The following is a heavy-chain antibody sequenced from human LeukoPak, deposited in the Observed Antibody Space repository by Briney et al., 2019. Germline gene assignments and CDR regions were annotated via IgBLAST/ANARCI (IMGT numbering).Heavy chain of an antibody. CDR1: GYSISSSYY. D-gene: IGHD2-15*01. V-gene: IGHV4-61*01. CDR2: IYYSGST. Sequence: PSETLSLTCTVSGYSISSSYYWSWIRQPPGKGLEWIGYIYYSGSTNYNPSLKSRVTISVDTSKNQFSLKLSSVTAADTAVYYCARWLGYCRDWGQGTLVTVSS. CDR3: ARWLGYCRD. J-gene: IGHJ4*02.